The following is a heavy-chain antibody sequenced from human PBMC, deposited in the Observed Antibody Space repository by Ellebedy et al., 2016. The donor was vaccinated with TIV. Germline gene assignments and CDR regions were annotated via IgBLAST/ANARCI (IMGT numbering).Heavy chain of an antibody. D-gene: IGHD3-16*01. CDR3: VTWGQSYGR. CDR2: ISGSGGMM. Sequence: PGGSLRLSCVASGFIFSSYYMTWVRQAPGKGLEWISYISGSGGMMDHADSVKGRFTISRDNAKNSLYLQMNSLRVDDTAVYYCVTWGQSYGRWGQGSLVTISS. J-gene: IGHJ4*02. CDR1: GFIFSSYY. V-gene: IGHV3-48*03.